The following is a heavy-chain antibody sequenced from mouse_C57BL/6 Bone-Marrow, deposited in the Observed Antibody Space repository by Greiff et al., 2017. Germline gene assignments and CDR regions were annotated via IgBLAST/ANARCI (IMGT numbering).Heavy chain of an antibody. V-gene: IGHV3-6*01. CDR2: ISYDGSN. D-gene: IGHD2-3*01. CDR3: AREGVYDGYPYYAMDY. J-gene: IGHJ4*01. Sequence: EVQLVESGPGLVKPSQSLSLTCSVTGYSITSGYYWNWIRQFPGNKLEWMGYISYDGSNNYNPSLKNRISITPDTSTNQFFLKLNSLTTEDTATYYCAREGVYDGYPYYAMDYWGQGTSVTVSA. CDR1: GYSITSGYY.